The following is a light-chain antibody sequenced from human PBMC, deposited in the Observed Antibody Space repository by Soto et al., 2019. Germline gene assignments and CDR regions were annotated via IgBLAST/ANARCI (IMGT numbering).Light chain of an antibody. CDR1: SSDIGGFYY. J-gene: IGLJ1*01. CDR2: QVS. Sequence: SVLTQPASVSGSPGQSITISCTGTSSDIGGFYYVSWYQHHPGKDPKLMIYQVSNRPSGVSNRFSGSKSGNTASLTISGLQAEDEADYYCSSCTSSSTLLYVFGSGTKVTVL. CDR3: SSCTSSSTLLYV. V-gene: IGLV2-14*01.